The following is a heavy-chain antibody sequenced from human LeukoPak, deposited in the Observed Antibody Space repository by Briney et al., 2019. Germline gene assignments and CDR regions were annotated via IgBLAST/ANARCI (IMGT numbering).Heavy chain of an antibody. CDR1: GYTFSDYY. D-gene: IGHD3-10*01. Sequence: NPGGSLRLSCAASGYTFSDYYMSWIRQAPGKGLEWVSYISSSGSTIYYADSVKGRLTISRDNAKNSLYLQMNSLRAEDTAVYYCARSITMVRGVIIFDYWGQGTLVTVSS. CDR3: ARSITMVRGVIIFDY. CDR2: ISSSGSTI. V-gene: IGHV3-11*01. J-gene: IGHJ4*02.